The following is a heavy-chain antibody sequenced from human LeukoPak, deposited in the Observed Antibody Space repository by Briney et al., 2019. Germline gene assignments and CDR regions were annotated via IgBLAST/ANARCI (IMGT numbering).Heavy chain of an antibody. CDR2: ISGSGGST. CDR1: GFTFSSYA. D-gene: IGHD5-24*01. J-gene: IGHJ5*02. CDR3: AKDFNGYPYRNWFDP. Sequence: GGSLRLSCAASGFTFSSYAMSWVRQAPGKGLEWVSAISGSGGSTYYADSVKGRFTISRDNSKNTLYLQMNSLRAEDTAVYYCAKDFNGYPYRNWFDPWGQGTLVTVSS. V-gene: IGHV3-23*01.